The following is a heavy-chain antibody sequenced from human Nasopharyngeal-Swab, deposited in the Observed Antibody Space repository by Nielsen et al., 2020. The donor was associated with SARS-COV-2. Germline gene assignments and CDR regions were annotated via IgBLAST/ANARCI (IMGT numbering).Heavy chain of an antibody. CDR3: ARGGSIAAPYYYYYMDV. CDR1: GFTFSSDA. V-gene: IGHV3-64*01. J-gene: IGHJ6*03. CDR2: ISSNGGST. D-gene: IGHD6-6*01. Sequence: GESLKIYCAASGFTFSSDAMHWVRQAPGKGLEYVSAISSNGGSTYYANPVRGRFTISRDNSKNTLYLQMSSLRAEEMAVYYCARGGSIAAPYYYYYMDVWGKGTTVTVSS.